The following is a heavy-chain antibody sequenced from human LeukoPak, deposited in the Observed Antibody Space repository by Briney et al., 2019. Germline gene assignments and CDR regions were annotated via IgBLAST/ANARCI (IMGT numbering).Heavy chain of an antibody. J-gene: IGHJ6*02. V-gene: IGHV3-30*04. CDR3: AKATYNWNEIPPRYYYYYGMDV. CDR2: ISYDGSNK. D-gene: IGHD1-20*01. Sequence: PGRSLRLSCAASGFTFSSYAMHWVRQAPGKGLEWVAVISYDGSNKYYADSVKGRFTISRDNSKNTLYLQMNSLRAEDTAVYYCAKATYNWNEIPPRYYYYYGMDVWGQGTTVTVSS. CDR1: GFTFSSYA.